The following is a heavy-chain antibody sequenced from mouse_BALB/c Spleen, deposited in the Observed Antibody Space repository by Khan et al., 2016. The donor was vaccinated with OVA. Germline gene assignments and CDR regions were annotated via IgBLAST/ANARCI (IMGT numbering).Heavy chain of an antibody. Sequence: QVQLKESGPGLVAPSQSLSITCTVSGFSLTDYGVNWVRQPPGKGLEWLGMIWGDGNTDYYSALKSRLSISTDNSKSQVFLKMNSLQTDDTAKYYCARDRCCCHRGFAYWGQGTLVTVSA. CDR3: ARDRCCCHRGFAY. CDR2: IWGDGNT. J-gene: IGHJ3*01. V-gene: IGHV2-6-7*01. D-gene: IGHD6-1*01. CDR1: GFSLTDYG.